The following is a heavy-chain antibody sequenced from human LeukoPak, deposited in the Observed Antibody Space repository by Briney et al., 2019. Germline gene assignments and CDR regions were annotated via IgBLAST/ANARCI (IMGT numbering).Heavy chain of an antibody. CDR2: ISYDGSNK. CDR1: GFTFSSYG. V-gene: IGHV3-30*18. CDR3: AKDHQQLVRNYYYAMDV. Sequence: GGSLRLSCAASGFTFSSYGIHWVRQAPGNGLEWVAVISYDGSNKYYADSVKGRFTISRDNSKNTLYLQMNSLRAEDTAVYYCAKDHQQLVRNYYYAMDVWGQGTTVTVSS. D-gene: IGHD6-13*01. J-gene: IGHJ6*02.